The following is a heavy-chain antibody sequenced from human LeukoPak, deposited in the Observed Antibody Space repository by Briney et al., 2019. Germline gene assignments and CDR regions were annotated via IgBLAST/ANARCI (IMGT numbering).Heavy chain of an antibody. V-gene: IGHV4-34*01. CDR1: GGSFSGKY. CDR3: ARDSGYDFWSGYHHFDY. CDR2: ITHSGST. D-gene: IGHD3-3*01. J-gene: IGHJ4*02. Sequence: PSETLSLTCAVYGGSFSGKYWTWIRQPPGKGLEWIGEITHSGSTYYNPSLKSRVTISVDTSKNQFSLKLSSVTAADTAVYYCARDSGYDFWSGYHHFDYWGQGTLVTVSS.